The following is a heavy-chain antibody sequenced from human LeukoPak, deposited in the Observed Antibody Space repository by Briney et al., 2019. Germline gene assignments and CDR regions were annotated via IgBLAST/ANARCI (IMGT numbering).Heavy chain of an antibody. V-gene: IGHV5-51*01. D-gene: IGHD5-24*01. Sequence: GESLKISCKGSGYHFTNYWIGWVRQMPGKGLEWMGIIYPGDSDTRYSPSFQGQVTISADKSISTAYLQWSSLKASDTAMYYCARHEVGDGYNFDYWGQGTLVTVSS. CDR3: ARHEVGDGYNFDY. CDR2: IYPGDSDT. J-gene: IGHJ4*02. CDR1: GYHFTNYW.